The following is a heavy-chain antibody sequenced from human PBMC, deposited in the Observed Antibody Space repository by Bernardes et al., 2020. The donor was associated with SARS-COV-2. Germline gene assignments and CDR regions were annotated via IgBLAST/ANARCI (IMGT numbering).Heavy chain of an antibody. CDR2: ISSSSSYI. CDR3: ARGDLTPGARRIDY. CDR1: GFTFSSYS. Sequence: VGSLSLSCAASGFTFSSYSMNWVRQAPGKGLEWVSSISSSSSYIYYADSLKGRFTISRDNAKNSLYLQMNSLRAEDTAVYYCARGDLTPGARRIDYWGQGTLVTVSS. J-gene: IGHJ4*02. V-gene: IGHV3-21*01. D-gene: IGHD6-6*01.